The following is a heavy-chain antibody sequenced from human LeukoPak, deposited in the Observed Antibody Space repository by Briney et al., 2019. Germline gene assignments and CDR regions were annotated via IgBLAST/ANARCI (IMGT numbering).Heavy chain of an antibody. CDR3: AKDRKIWYL. Sequence: PGGSLRLSCAASAFTFSSSAMSWVRQAPGKGLEWVSAISDSGRTTYYADSVKGRFTISRDNPKNTLYLQMNSLRVEDTAVYYCAKDRKIWYLWGQGTLVTVSS. CDR1: AFTFSSSA. V-gene: IGHV3-23*01. D-gene: IGHD3-16*01. CDR2: ISDSGRTT. J-gene: IGHJ5*02.